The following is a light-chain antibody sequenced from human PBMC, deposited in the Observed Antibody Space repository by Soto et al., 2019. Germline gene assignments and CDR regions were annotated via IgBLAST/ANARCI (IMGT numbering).Light chain of an antibody. Sequence: QSARTQPPSASGTPGHRVTISCSGSGSNFGSNTVNWYQHLPGTAPKLLIYNNDQRPSGVPDRFSGSKSGTSASLAISGLQSDDEANYYWAAGDDRLKGYVFGTGTKVTVL. CDR3: AAGDDRLKGYV. J-gene: IGLJ1*01. CDR2: NND. CDR1: GSNFGSNT. V-gene: IGLV1-44*01.